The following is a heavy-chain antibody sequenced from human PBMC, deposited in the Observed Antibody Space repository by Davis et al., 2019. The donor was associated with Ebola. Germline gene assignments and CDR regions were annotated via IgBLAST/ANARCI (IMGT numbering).Heavy chain of an antibody. CDR3: ARDSVATIGILGWPTPDY. J-gene: IGHJ4*02. CDR1: GFTFSSYD. Sequence: GESLKISCAASGFTFSSYDMHWVRQATGKGLEWVSAIGTAGDTYYPGSVKGRFTISRENAKNSLYLQMNSLRAEDTAVYYCARDSVATIGILGWPTPDYWGQGTLVTVSS. CDR2: IGTAGDT. V-gene: IGHV3-13*01. D-gene: IGHD5-12*01.